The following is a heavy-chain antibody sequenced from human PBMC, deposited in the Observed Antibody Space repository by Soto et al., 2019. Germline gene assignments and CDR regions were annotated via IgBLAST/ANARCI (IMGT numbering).Heavy chain of an antibody. J-gene: IGHJ6*02. CDR1: GDSVSSNTAA. D-gene: IGHD6-6*01. CDR2: TYYRSKWNY. Sequence: QVQLKQSGPGLVKPSQTLSLTCAISGDSVSSNTAAWNWIRQSPSRGLEWLGRTYYRSKWNYHYAVSVNSRITINPATSKNKYSLQLISVTPEDTAVYFCARQYSTSSDYYGLDVWDQGTTVTVSS. V-gene: IGHV6-1*01. CDR3: ARQYSTSSDYYGLDV.